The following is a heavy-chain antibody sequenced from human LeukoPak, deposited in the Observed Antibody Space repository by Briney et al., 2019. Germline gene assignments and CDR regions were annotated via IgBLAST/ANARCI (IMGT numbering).Heavy chain of an antibody. CDR3: ATLYSSGWYYFDY. CDR1: GYTLTVLS. CDR2: FDTEGGET. V-gene: IGHV1-24*01. J-gene: IGHJ4*02. D-gene: IGHD6-19*01. Sequence: ASVKVSCKVSGYTLTVLSMHWVRQAPGQGLERMGGFDTEGGETIYAQKFQGRVTMTEDISTDTDYMEMSSLRSEDTAVYYCATLYSSGWYYFDYWGQGTLVTVSS.